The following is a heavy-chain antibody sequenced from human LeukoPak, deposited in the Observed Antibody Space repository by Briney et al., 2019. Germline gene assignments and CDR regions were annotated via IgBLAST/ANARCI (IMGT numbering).Heavy chain of an antibody. J-gene: IGHJ4*02. CDR3: AKSESGSYSGDFDY. D-gene: IGHD3-10*01. Sequence: PGGSLRLSCVVSGFTVSNNYMSWVRQAPRKGLEWVSLIYSGGSTNYADSVKGRFTISRDNSKNTLYLQMNSLRAEDTAVYYCAKSESGSYSGDFDYWGQGTLVTVSS. CDR1: GFTVSNNY. V-gene: IGHV3-53*01. CDR2: IYSGGST.